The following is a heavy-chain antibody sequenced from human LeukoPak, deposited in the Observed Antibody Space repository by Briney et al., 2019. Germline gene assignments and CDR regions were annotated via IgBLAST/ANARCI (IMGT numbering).Heavy chain of an antibody. Sequence: SETLSLTCTVSGYSISSGYYWGWIRQPPGKGLEWIGSIYHSGSTYYNPSLKSRVTISVDTSKNQFSLKLSSVTAADTAVYYCARDRYYYDSSGYSSDFDYWGQGTLVTVSS. D-gene: IGHD3-22*01. CDR2: IYHSGST. CDR1: GYSISSGYY. J-gene: IGHJ4*02. CDR3: ARDRYYYDSSGYSSDFDY. V-gene: IGHV4-38-2*02.